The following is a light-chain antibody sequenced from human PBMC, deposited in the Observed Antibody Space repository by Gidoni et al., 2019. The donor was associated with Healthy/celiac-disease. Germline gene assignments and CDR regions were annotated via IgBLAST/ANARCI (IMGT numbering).Light chain of an antibody. V-gene: IGKV1-5*03. Sequence: DIQMTQSPSTLSASLGDRVTIPCRASQGISSWLAWYQQKPGKAPKLLIYKASSLESGVPSRFSGSGSGTEFTLTISSLQPDDFATYYCQQYNSIPEYTFGQXTKLEIK. CDR2: KAS. CDR3: QQYNSIPEYT. CDR1: QGISSW. J-gene: IGKJ2*01.